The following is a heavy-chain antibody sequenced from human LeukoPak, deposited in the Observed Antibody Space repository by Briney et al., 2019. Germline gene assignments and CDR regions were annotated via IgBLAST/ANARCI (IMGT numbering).Heavy chain of an antibody. CDR2: ISYDGSNK. D-gene: IGHD3-16*01. CDR3: AKVSVNDYVWGTPPSY. CDR1: GFTFSSYG. Sequence: PGRPLRLSCAASGFTFSSYGMHWVRQAPGKGLEWVAVISYDGSNKYYADSVKGRFTISRDNSKNTLYLQMNSLRAEDTAVYYCAKVSVNDYVWGTPPSYWGQGTLVTVSS. J-gene: IGHJ4*02. V-gene: IGHV3-30*18.